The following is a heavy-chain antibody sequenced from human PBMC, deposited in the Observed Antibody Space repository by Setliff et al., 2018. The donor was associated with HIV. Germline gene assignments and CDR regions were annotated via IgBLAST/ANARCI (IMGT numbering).Heavy chain of an antibody. CDR2: VNPLLGLT. CDR3: ARAPYRSGRYGVDY. D-gene: IGHD6-19*01. J-gene: IGHJ4*02. CDR1: GYTFTDHH. V-gene: IGHV1-46*04. Sequence: ASVKVSCKASGYTFTDHHIHWMRRAPGHGLEWVGIVNPLLGLTSHSQKLQGRVTLTWDTSTSTVYMELTTLKSEDTAFYYCARAPYRSGRYGVDYWGQGTLVTVSS.